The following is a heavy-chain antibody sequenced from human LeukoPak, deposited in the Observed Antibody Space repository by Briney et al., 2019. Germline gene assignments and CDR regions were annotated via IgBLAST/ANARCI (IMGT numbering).Heavy chain of an antibody. CDR2: INSFSSTI. J-gene: IGHJ4*02. V-gene: IGHV3-48*02. CDR3: AREAYCGGDCYRGLGY. CDR1: GLTFSSYS. Sequence: GGSLRLSCAASGLTFSSYSMNWVRQAPGKGLEWLSYINSFSSTIYYADSVKGRFTISRDNAKNSLYLQMNSLRDEDTAVYYCAREAYCGGDCYRGLGYWGQGTLVTVSS. D-gene: IGHD2-21*02.